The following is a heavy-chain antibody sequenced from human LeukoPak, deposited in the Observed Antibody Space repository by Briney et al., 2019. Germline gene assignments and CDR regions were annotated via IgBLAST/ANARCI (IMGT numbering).Heavy chain of an antibody. V-gene: IGHV3-9*01. CDR1: GFTFDDYA. J-gene: IGHJ6*03. CDR3: ARDGAGGSLYMDV. CDR2: FSWNSGTI. D-gene: IGHD6-25*01. Sequence: HPGRSLRLSCAASGFTFDDYAMHWVRQAPGKGLQWVSGFSWNSGTIGYADSVKGRFTISRDNAKNTLYMQMNSLRAEDTAVYYCARDGAGGSLYMDVWGKGTTVTVSS.